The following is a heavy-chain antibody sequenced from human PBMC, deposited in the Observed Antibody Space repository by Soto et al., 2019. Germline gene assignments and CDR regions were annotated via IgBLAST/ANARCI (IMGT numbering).Heavy chain of an antibody. CDR1: GFTFKTHA. D-gene: IGHD2-15*01. CDR3: GKDVVDYVHYYYGVDV. CDR2: IAYDGNEK. V-gene: IGHV3-30*18. Sequence: QVQLVESGGGVVQPATSLRLSCAASGFTFKTHAMHWVRQAPGKWLEWMAVIAYDGNEKFYADSVKGRFTISRDNSNNALYLQINTLRNENTAVYYCGKDVVDYVHYYYGVDVWGQVTTVTVYS. J-gene: IGHJ6*02.